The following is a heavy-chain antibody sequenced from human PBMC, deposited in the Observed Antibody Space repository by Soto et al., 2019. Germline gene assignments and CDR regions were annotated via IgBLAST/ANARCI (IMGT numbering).Heavy chain of an antibody. J-gene: IGHJ6*02. CDR1: GGSISSGGYY. Sequence: NPSETLSLTCTVSGGSISSGGYYWSWIRQHPGKGLEWIGYIYYSGSTYYNPSLKSRVTISVDTSKNQFSLKLSSVTAADTAVYYCARDKKRPWQSGDGSGSPTYGMDVWGQGTTVTVSS. D-gene: IGHD3-10*01. CDR2: IYYSGST. CDR3: ARDKKRPWQSGDGSGSPTYGMDV. V-gene: IGHV4-31*03.